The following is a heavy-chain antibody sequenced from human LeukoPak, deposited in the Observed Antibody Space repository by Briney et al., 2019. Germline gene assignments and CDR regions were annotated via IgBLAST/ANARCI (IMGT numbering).Heavy chain of an antibody. J-gene: IGHJ3*02. CDR2: IKQDGSEK. Sequence: HPGGSLRLSCAASGFTFSSYWMSWVRQAPGKGLEWVANIKQDGSEKYYVDSVKGRFTISRDNAKNSLYLQMNSLRAEDTAVYYCARALQTYYYDSSGYLDAFDIWGQGTMVTVSS. CDR3: ARALQTYYYDSSGYLDAFDI. CDR1: GFTFSSYW. V-gene: IGHV3-7*01. D-gene: IGHD3-22*01.